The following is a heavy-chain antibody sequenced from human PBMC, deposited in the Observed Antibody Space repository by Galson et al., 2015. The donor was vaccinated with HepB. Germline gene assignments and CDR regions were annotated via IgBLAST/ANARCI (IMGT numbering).Heavy chain of an antibody. D-gene: IGHD2-15*01. V-gene: IGHV4-34*01. CDR3: ARGRFNLRIVVVVAAFDY. CDR2: INHSGST. CDR1: GGSFSGYY. Sequence: ETLSLTCAVYGGSFSGYYWSWLRQPPGKGLEWIGEINHSGSTNYNPSLKSRVTISVDTSKNQFSLKLSSVTATDTAVYYCARGRFNLRIVVVVAAFDYWGQGTLVTVSS. J-gene: IGHJ4*02.